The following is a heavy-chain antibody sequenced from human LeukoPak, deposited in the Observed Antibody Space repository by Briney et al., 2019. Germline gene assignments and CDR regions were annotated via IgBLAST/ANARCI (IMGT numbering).Heavy chain of an antibody. CDR3: ARDARIAADYNWFDP. CDR2: IYTSGST. J-gene: IGHJ5*02. Sequence: SETLSLTCTVSGGSVGSFYWSWIRQPAGKGLEWIGRIYTSGSTNYNPSLKSRVTMSVDTSKNQFSLKLSSVTAADTAVYYCARDARIAADYNWFDPWGQGTLVTVSS. V-gene: IGHV4-4*07. D-gene: IGHD6-13*01. CDR1: GGSVGSFY.